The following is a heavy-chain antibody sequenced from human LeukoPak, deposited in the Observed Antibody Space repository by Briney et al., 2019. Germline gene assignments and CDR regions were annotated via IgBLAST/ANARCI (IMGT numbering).Heavy chain of an antibody. D-gene: IGHD6-6*01. V-gene: IGHV1-2*02. CDR3: ARDLGQLGVERYFDY. CDR2: INPNSGGT. CDR1: GYTFTGYY. Sequence: ASVKVSCKASGYTFTGYYMHWVRQAPGQGLEWMGWINPNSGGTNYAQKFQCRVTMTRDTSISTAYMELSRLRSDDTAVYYCARDLGQLGVERYFDYWGQGTLVTVSS. J-gene: IGHJ4*02.